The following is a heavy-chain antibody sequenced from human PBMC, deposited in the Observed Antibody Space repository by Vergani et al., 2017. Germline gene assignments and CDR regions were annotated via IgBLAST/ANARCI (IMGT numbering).Heavy chain of an antibody. D-gene: IGHD1-26*01. CDR1: GLTFSTYA. CDR3: VKDAGSYENFFYS. V-gene: IGHV3-23*01. CDR2: LTGGGGST. Sequence: EVQLLESGGSLKQPGGSVRLSCAASGLTFSTYAMHWVRQAPGKGLEWISALTGGGGSTYYADSFKGRFIISRENSRDTLYLQMNSLRHEDQSTYYCVKDAGSYENFFYSLCQQTLLTVFS. J-gene: IGHJ4*02.